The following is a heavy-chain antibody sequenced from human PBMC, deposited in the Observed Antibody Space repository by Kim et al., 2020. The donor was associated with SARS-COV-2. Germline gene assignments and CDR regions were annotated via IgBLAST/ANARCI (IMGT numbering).Heavy chain of an antibody. Sequence: ASVKVSCKASGYTFTSYGISWVRQAPGQGLEWMGWISAYNGNTNYAQKLQGRVTMTTDTSTSTAHMELRSLRSDDTAVYYCARWKIRFLEWPPRANYYYYRDVWGKGTTVTVS. J-gene: IGHJ6*03. V-gene: IGHV1-18*01. CDR1: GYTFTSYG. CDR3: ARWKIRFLEWPPRANYYYYRDV. D-gene: IGHD3-3*01. CDR2: ISAYNGNT.